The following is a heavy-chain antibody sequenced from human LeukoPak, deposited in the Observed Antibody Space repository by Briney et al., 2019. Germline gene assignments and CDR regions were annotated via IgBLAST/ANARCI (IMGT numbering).Heavy chain of an antibody. CDR3: ARGGVVVPAAPDWFDP. Sequence: GGSLRLSCAASGFTFSSYSMNWVRQAPGKGLEWVSSISSSSSYIYYADSVKGRFTISRDNAKNSLYLQMNSLRAEDTAVYYCARGGVVVPAAPDWFDPWGQGTLVTVSS. J-gene: IGHJ5*02. D-gene: IGHD2-2*01. V-gene: IGHV3-21*01. CDR2: ISSSSSYI. CDR1: GFTFSSYS.